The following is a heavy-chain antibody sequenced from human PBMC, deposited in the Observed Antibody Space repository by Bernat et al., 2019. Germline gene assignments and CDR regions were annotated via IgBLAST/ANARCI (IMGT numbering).Heavy chain of an antibody. D-gene: IGHD3-10*01. CDR1: GYTFTSYA. J-gene: IGHJ6*02. V-gene: IGHV1-3*01. CDR3: ARARTFVNYYGSGSYNRGYYYYGMDV. Sequence: QVQLVQSGAEVKKPGASVKVSCKASGYTFTSYAMHWGRQAPGQRLEWMGWINAGNGNTKYSQKFQGRATLTRETSASTAYMEMSSLRSEDTAVYYWARARTFVNYYGSGSYNRGYYYYGMDVWGQGTTVTVSS. CDR2: INAGNGNT.